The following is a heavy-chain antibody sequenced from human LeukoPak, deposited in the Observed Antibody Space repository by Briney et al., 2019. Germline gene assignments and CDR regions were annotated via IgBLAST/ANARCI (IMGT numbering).Heavy chain of an antibody. D-gene: IGHD3-10*01. CDR1: GFTFSSYA. V-gene: IGHV3-30*18. Sequence: PGGSLRLSCAASGFTFSSYAMSWVRQAPGKGLEWVAVISYDGSNKYYADSVKGRFTISRDDSKNTLNLQMNSLRAEDTAVYYCAKDRVQWFGESNHFDYWGQGTLVTVSA. CDR2: ISYDGSNK. J-gene: IGHJ4*02. CDR3: AKDRVQWFGESNHFDY.